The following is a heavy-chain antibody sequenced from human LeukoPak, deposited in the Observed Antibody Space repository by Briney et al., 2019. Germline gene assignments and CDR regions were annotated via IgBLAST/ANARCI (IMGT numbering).Heavy chain of an antibody. J-gene: IGHJ5*02. V-gene: IGHV4-59*01. CDR1: GGSISSYY. Sequence: SETLSLTCTVSGGSISSYYWSWIRQPPGKGLEWIWYIYYSGSTNYNPSLKSRVTISVDTSKNQFSLKLSSVTAADTAVYYCARGGFGELFTNWFDPWGQGTLVTVSS. CDR2: IYYSGST. D-gene: IGHD3-10*01. CDR3: ARGGFGELFTNWFDP.